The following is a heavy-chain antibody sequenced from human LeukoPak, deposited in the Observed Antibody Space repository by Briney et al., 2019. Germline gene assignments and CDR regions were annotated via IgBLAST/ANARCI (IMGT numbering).Heavy chain of an antibody. CDR1: GGTFSTNS. V-gene: IGHV1-69*13. CDR3: AKSRSGYALFDY. CDR2: IIPMFGTE. J-gene: IGHJ4*02. D-gene: IGHD5-12*01. Sequence: SVKVSCKASGGTFSTNSMTWVRQAPGQGLEWIGSIIPMFGTENNAQKFQGRVTVTADEPTSTVYMELRSLRSEDTAVYYCAKSRSGYALFDYWGQGTLVTVSS.